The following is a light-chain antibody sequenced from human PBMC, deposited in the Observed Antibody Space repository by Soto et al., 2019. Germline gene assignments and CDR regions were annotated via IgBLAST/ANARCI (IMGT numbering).Light chain of an antibody. CDR2: DVT. CDR3: SSYTSSSTLFV. Sequence: QPASVSGSPGQSITISCTGTSSDVGAYNYVSWYQHHPVKAPKLMIYDVTNRPSGVSHRFSGSKSGTTSSLTISGLQTEDEADYYCSSYTSSSTLFVFGPGTKLTVL. J-gene: IGLJ1*01. CDR1: SSDVGAYNY. V-gene: IGLV2-14*03.